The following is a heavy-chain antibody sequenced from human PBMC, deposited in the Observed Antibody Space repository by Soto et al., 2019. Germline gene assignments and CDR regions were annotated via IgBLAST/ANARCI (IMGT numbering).Heavy chain of an antibody. J-gene: IGHJ6*02. CDR2: IYHSGAT. D-gene: IGHD7-27*01. Sequence: SETLSLTCNVSGVSISTGGYYWSWIRQHPGLGLEWIGYIYHSGATDHNPSLKSRVTISVDTSKNQFSLRLTSVTAADTAVYYCARYVSSLVLGPENYYGLDVWGRGTTVTVS. CDR3: ARYVSSLVLGPENYYGLDV. CDR1: GVSISTGGYY. V-gene: IGHV4-31*03.